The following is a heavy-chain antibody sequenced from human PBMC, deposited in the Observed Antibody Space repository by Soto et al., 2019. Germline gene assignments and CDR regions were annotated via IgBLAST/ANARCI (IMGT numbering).Heavy chain of an antibody. CDR2: IYHSGST. J-gene: IGHJ4*02. Sequence: SETLSLTFAVSGGSISNGGYSWSWIRQPPGKGLEWIWYIYHSGSTYYNPSLKSLVTISVDRSKNQLSLKLSSVTAADTAVYYCARGVGDDYCNCYFDYWGKGTRVTVSS. D-gene: IGHD4-4*01. CDR3: ARGVGDDYCNCYFDY. CDR1: GGSISNGGYS. V-gene: IGHV4-30-2*01.